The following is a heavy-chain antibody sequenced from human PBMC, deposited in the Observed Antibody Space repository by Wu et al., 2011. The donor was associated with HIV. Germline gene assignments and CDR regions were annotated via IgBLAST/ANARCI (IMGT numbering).Heavy chain of an antibody. CDR1: GGTFSSYG. CDR2: IIPMFGTT. CDR3: ARVMVRGVVIRAWFDP. Sequence: QVQLVQSGAEVKKPGSSVKVSCKASGGTFSSYGISWVRQAPGQGLEWMGGIIPMFGTTNYAQNFQGRVTITTDDSTSTAFMELSSLRSEDTAVYYCARVMVRGVVIRAWFDPWGQGTLVTVSS. D-gene: IGHD3-10*01. J-gene: IGHJ5*02. V-gene: IGHV1-69*05.